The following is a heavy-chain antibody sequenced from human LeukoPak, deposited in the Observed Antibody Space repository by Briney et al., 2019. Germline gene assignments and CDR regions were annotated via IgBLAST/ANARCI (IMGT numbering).Heavy chain of an antibody. J-gene: IGHJ4*02. Sequence: EASVKVSCKASGYTFTGYYMHWVRQAPGQGLEWMGWISAYNGNTNYAQKLQGRVTMTTDTSTSTAYMELRSLRSDDTAVYYCARDPLSTVAGTSFDYWGQGTLVAVSS. CDR2: ISAYNGNT. D-gene: IGHD6-19*01. CDR3: ARDPLSTVAGTSFDY. CDR1: GYTFTGYY. V-gene: IGHV1-18*04.